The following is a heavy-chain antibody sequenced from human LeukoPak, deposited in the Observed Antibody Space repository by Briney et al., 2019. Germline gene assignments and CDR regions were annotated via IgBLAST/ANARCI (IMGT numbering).Heavy chain of an antibody. CDR2: IRSHAYGGTT. J-gene: IGHJ4*02. Sequence: GGSLRLSCTTSGFSFVDYAMSWFRQAPGKGLEWVGFIRSHAYGGTTEYAASVKGRFTISRDDSKTIAYLQMNSLKTEDTAVYFCTRRRYYDSSGYEYFDYWGQGTLVTVSS. CDR1: GFSFVDYA. V-gene: IGHV3-49*03. D-gene: IGHD3-22*01. CDR3: TRRRYYDSSGYEYFDY.